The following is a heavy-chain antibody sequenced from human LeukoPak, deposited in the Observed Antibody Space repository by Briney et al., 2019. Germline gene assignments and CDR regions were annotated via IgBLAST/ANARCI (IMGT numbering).Heavy chain of an antibody. Sequence: GGSLRLSRAASGFTPGSGGMDWVRQAPGKGQGRVAFIRYEGSNKYYADSVKGRFTIPRDHSKNILYLQMNSLRPEDTSVYYCAKEVGWLNDLAQAFGVWGQGAMVTVSS. CDR2: IRYEGSNK. CDR3: AKEVGWLNDLAQAFGV. V-gene: IGHV3-30*02. CDR1: GFTPGSGG. J-gene: IGHJ3*01. D-gene: IGHD5-12*01.